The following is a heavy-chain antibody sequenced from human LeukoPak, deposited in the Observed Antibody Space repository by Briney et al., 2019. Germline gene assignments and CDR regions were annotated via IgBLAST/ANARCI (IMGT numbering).Heavy chain of an antibody. CDR3: AKDPYYDILTGYYE. Sequence: PGGSLRLSCAASAFTFSSYWMSWVRQAPGNGLEWVANIDQDGSEKYYVESMKGRITISRDTAKNSLYLQMNSLRAEDTAVYYCAKDPYYDILTGYYEWGQGTLVTVSS. CDR1: AFTFSSYW. J-gene: IGHJ4*02. D-gene: IGHD3-9*01. CDR2: IDQDGSEK. V-gene: IGHV3-7*03.